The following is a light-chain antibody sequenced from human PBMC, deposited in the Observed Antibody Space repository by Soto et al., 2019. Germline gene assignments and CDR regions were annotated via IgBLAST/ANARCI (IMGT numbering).Light chain of an antibody. CDR3: QQSYSTLALT. CDR2: AAS. J-gene: IGKJ4*01. CDR1: QSISSY. V-gene: IGKV1-39*01. Sequence: DIQMTQSPSSLSASVGDRVTITCRASQSISSYLNWYQQKKGKDPKLLIYAASSLQSGVPSRFSGSGSGTDFTITISSLQPEDFATYYCQQSYSTLALTFGGGTKVEIK.